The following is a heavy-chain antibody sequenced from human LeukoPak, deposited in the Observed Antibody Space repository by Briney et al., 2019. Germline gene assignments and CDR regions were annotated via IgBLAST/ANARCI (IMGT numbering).Heavy chain of an antibody. CDR3: ARSRAAWKHYNYYYMDV. V-gene: IGHV1-8*03. CDR1: GYTFSTYD. Sequence: GASVKVSSEAAGYTFSTYDINWVRQAPGQGLEWMGWMNPKSGNTGYAQKFQGRVTLTSDNSISTAYMEFSSLRSEDTAVYYCARSRAAWKHYNYYYMDVWGKGTTVTVSS. J-gene: IGHJ6*03. CDR2: MNPKSGNT. D-gene: IGHD1-1*01.